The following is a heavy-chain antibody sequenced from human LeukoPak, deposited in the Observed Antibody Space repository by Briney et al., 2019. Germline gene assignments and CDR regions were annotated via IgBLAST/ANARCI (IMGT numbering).Heavy chain of an antibody. D-gene: IGHD5-18*01. Sequence: PGGSLRLSCAASGFTFSSYSMNWVRQTPGKGLAWVSVLYSGGNTYYADSVKGRFTISRDNSKNMLFLQMNSLRAEDTAVYYCARVGRGDTYGYVDYWGQGTLVTVSS. J-gene: IGHJ4*02. CDR1: GFTFSSYS. V-gene: IGHV3-66*01. CDR2: LYSGGNT. CDR3: ARVGRGDTYGYVDY.